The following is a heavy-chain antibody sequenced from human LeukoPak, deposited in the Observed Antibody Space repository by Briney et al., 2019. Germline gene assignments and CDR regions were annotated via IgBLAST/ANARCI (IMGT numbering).Heavy chain of an antibody. CDR3: ARVRYCDY. CDR1: GFTFSNYW. CDR2: INSDGNIT. V-gene: IGHV3-74*01. J-gene: IGHJ4*02. Sequence: GGSLRLSCAASGFTFSNYWMHWVRQAPGKGLVWVSRINSDGNITNYADSVKGRFTISRDNAKNMLYLQTNSLRAEDTAVYYCARVRYCDYWGQGTLVSVSS. D-gene: IGHD2-15*01.